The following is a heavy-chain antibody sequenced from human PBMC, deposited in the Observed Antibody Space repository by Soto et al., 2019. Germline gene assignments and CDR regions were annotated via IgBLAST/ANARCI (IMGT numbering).Heavy chain of an antibody. CDR1: GYSISSGNY. CDR2: ISYSGST. J-gene: IGHJ6*02. CDR3: ASVIAARPSYYYYGMDV. D-gene: IGHD6-6*01. Sequence: SETLSLTCAVSGYSISSGNYWAWIRQPPGRGLELIGYISYSGSTNYNPSIKSRVTISVDTSKNQFSLRLSSVTAADTAVYYCASVIAARPSYYYYGMDVLGQGTTVTVSS. V-gene: IGHV4-38-2*01.